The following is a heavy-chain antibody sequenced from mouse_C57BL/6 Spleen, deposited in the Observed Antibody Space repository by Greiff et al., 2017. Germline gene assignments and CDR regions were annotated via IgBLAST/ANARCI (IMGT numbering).Heavy chain of an antibody. J-gene: IGHJ4*01. V-gene: IGHV1-72*01. Sequence: QVQLQQPGAELVKPGASVKLSCKASGYTFTSYWMHWVKQRPGRGLEWIGRIDPNSGGTKYNEKFKSKATLTVDKPSSTAYMQLSSLTSEDSAVYYCSRLYGDSYYYAMDYWGQGTSVTVSS. CDR2: IDPNSGGT. CDR3: SRLYGDSYYYAMDY. CDR1: GYTFTSYW. D-gene: IGHD2-13*01.